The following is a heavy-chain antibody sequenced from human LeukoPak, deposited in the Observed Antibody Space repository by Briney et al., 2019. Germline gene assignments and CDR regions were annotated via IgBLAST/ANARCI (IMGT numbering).Heavy chain of an antibody. CDR2: IYYSGST. V-gene: IGHV4-39*01. D-gene: IGHD3-22*01. Sequence: PSETLSLTCSVSGDSISTSSYYWGWTRQPPGKGLEWIGTIYYSGSTYYNPSLTSRGTISVDTSKNQFSLKLSSVTAADTAVYYCARGFDYYDSPQGYWGQGTLVTVSS. CDR3: ARGFDYYDSPQGY. J-gene: IGHJ4*02. CDR1: GDSISTSSYY.